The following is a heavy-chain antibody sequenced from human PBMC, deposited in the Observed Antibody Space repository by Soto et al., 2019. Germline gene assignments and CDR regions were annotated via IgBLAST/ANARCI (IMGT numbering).Heavy chain of an antibody. Sequence: ASVKVSCKASGYTFTGYYMHWVRQAPGQGLEWMGWINPNSGGTNYAQKFQGWVTMTRDTSISTAYMELSRLRSDDTAVYYCARDHVGGYYYYGMDVWGQGTTATVSS. D-gene: IGHD2-15*01. CDR2: INPNSGGT. CDR3: ARDHVGGYYYYGMDV. J-gene: IGHJ6*02. V-gene: IGHV1-2*04. CDR1: GYTFTGYY.